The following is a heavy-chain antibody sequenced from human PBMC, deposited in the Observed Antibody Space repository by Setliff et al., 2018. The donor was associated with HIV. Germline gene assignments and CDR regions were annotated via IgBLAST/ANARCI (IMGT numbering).Heavy chain of an antibody. J-gene: IGHJ4*02. D-gene: IGHD3-22*01. CDR2: IWYDGSNK. Sequence: PGGSLRLSCAASGFTFSSYGMHWVRQAPGKGLAWVAVIWYDGSNKYYADSVKGRFTISRDNSKNTLYLQMNSLRVEDTAVYYCARETMYDSRGYLSHYFDYWGQGTPVTVSS. V-gene: IGHV3-33*01. CDR3: ARETMYDSRGYLSHYFDY. CDR1: GFTFSSYG.